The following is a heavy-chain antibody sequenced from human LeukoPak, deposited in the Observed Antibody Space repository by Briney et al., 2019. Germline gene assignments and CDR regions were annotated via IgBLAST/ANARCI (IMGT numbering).Heavy chain of an antibody. CDR2: ISGSGGST. CDR1: GFTFSSYA. D-gene: IGHD4-17*01. V-gene: IGHV3-23*01. J-gene: IGHJ5*02. Sequence: GGSLRLSCAASGFTFSSYAMSWVRQAPGKGLEWVSAISGSGGSTYYADSVKGRFTISRDNSKNTLYLQMNSLRAEDTAVYYCARDGLTYGDYGEIYNWFDPWGQGTLVTVSS. CDR3: ARDGLTYGDYGEIYNWFDP.